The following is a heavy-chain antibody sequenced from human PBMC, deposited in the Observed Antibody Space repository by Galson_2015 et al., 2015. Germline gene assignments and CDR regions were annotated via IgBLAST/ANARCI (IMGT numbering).Heavy chain of an antibody. V-gene: IGHV1-18*01. Sequence: SVKVSCKASGYTFTSYGISWGRQAPGQGLEWMGWIIAYNGNTNYAQKLQGRVTMTTDTSTSTAYMELRSVRSDDTAVYYCVRDYYGDWGDSWGQGTLVTVSS. CDR3: VRDYYGDWGDS. J-gene: IGHJ4*02. CDR2: IIAYNGNT. D-gene: IGHD3-10*01. CDR1: GYTFTSYG.